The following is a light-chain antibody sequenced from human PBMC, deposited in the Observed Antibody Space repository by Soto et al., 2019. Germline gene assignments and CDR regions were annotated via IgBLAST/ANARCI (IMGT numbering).Light chain of an antibody. J-gene: IGKJ1*01. CDR3: QQYNNWPRT. V-gene: IGKV3-15*01. Sequence: EIVVTQSPVTLSVSPGERVTLSCRASQSVSSNLAWYQQKPGQAPRLLIYGASTRATGIPARFSGSGSGTEFTLTISSLQSGDFAIYYCQQYNNWPRTFGQGTKLEIK. CDR2: GAS. CDR1: QSVSSN.